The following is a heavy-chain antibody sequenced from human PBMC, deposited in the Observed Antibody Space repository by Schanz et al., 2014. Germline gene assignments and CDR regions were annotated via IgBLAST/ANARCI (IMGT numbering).Heavy chain of an antibody. CDR1: GFTFSTHA. J-gene: IGHJ4*02. D-gene: IGHD5-12*01. V-gene: IGHV3-30*03. Sequence: QVQLVESGGGVVQPGRSLRLSCAASGFTFSTHAMHWVRQAPGKGLEWVALVSSDGNNDYYTDSVKGRFTISRDNSKSTLYLQMSSLRAEDTAVYYCARKVVATIGGYYDNWGQGTLVIVSS. CDR3: ARKVVATIGGYYDN. CDR2: VSSDGNND.